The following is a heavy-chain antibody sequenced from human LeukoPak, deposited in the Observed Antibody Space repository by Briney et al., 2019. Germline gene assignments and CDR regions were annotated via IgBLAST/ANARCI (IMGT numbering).Heavy chain of an antibody. J-gene: IGHJ5*02. CDR1: GGSVSDYY. CDR3: ARTRSRGLNWFDP. CDR2: INTSGST. V-gene: IGHV4-4*07. Sequence: PSETLSLTCTVSGGSVSDYYWSWIRQPAGKGLQWIGRINTSGSTNYNPSLKSRVTISVDTSKNQFSLKLSSVTAADTAVYYCARTRSRGLNWFDPWGQGTLVTVSS. D-gene: IGHD3-16*01.